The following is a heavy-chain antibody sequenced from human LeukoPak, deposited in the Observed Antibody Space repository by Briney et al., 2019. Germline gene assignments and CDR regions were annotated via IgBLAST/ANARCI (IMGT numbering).Heavy chain of an antibody. CDR3: ARGVSEYSSSWYYFDY. J-gene: IGHJ4*02. V-gene: IGHV4-4*02. CDR2: IYHSGST. Sequence: SGTLSLTCAVSGGSISSSNWWGWVRQPPGKGLEWIGEIYHSGSTNYNPSLKSRVTISVDKSKNQFSLKLSSVTAADTAVYYCARGVSEYSSSWYYFDYWGQGTLVTVSS. D-gene: IGHD6-13*01. CDR1: GGSISSSNW.